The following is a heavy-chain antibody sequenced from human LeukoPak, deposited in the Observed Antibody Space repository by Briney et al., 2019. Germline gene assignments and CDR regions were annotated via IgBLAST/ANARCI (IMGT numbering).Heavy chain of an antibody. Sequence: GGSLRLSCAGYGFTFSSYPLSWVRQAPGKGLEWVSAINPSGGNTYYADSVRGRFTISRDSSKNTLYLQMNTLRAEDTAVYYCATTKQARRYFDYWGQGTLVTVSS. V-gene: IGHV3-23*01. CDR2: INPSGGNT. D-gene: IGHD1-1*01. CDR3: ATTKQARRYFDY. J-gene: IGHJ4*02. CDR1: GFTFSSYP.